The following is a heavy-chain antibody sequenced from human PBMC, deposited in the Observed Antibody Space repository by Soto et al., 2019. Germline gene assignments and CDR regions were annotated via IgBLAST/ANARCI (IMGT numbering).Heavy chain of an antibody. J-gene: IGHJ6*02. CDR2: TYYRSKWYN. CDR3: ARDRTPGGYYYYYGMDV. D-gene: IGHD2-15*01. V-gene: IGHV6-1*01. CDR1: GDSVSSNSAA. Sequence: LSLPCAISGDSVSSNSAAWNWIRQSPSRGLEWLGRTYYRSKWYNDYAVSVKSRITINPDTSKNQFSLQLNSVTPEDTAVYYCARDRTPGGYYYYYGMDVWGQGTTVTVSS.